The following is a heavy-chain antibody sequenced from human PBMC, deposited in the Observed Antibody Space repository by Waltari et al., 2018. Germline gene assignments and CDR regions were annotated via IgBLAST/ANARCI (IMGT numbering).Heavy chain of an antibody. D-gene: IGHD3-22*01. CDR2: ISSSSTI. V-gene: IGHV3-48*04. CDR1: GFTFSSYS. Sequence: EVQLVESGGGLVQPGGSLRLSCAASGFTFSSYSMNWVRQAPGKGLEWVSYISSSSTIYYADSVKGRFTISRDNAKNSLYLQMNSLRAEDTAVYYCARDSPLYYYDSSGYYGSGYWGQGTLVTVSS. CDR3: ARDSPLYYYDSSGYYGSGY. J-gene: IGHJ4*02.